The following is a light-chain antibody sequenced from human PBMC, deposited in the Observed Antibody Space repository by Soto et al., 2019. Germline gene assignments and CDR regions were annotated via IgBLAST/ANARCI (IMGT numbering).Light chain of an antibody. CDR1: QSVDTM. CDR2: ETS. CDR3: QVLTDWAPFKYT. Sequence: EIVLTQSPASLPSSAGERVTLSCRASQSVDTMVAWYQQQVGRTPRLIIYETSNRATGVPGRFSGSGSGTDCTLPISRLEPEEFAVYFCQVLTDWAPFKYTFGQGNKL. J-gene: IGKJ2*01. V-gene: IGKV3-11*01.